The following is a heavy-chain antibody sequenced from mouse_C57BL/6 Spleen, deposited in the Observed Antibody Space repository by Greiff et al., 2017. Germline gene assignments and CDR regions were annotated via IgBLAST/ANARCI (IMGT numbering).Heavy chain of an antibody. Sequence: VQLQQSGPELVKPGASVKISCKASGFAFSSSWMNWVQQRPGKGLEWIGRIYPGDGDTNYNGKFKGKVTLTADNSYSTAYMQLSSLTSEDSAVYICTREGYYYGSPYYLDYWGQGTTLTVSS. CDR2: IYPGDGDT. D-gene: IGHD1-1*01. J-gene: IGHJ2*01. V-gene: IGHV1-82*01. CDR3: TREGYYYGSPYYLDY. CDR1: GFAFSSSW.